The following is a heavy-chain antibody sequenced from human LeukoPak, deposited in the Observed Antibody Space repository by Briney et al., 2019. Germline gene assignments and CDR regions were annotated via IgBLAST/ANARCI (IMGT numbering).Heavy chain of an antibody. V-gene: IGHV4-4*02. Sequence: SRTLSLTCAVSGGSISRSNWWSWVRQPPGKGLEWIGEIYHSGSTNYNPSLKSRVTISVDKSKNQFSLKLSSVTAADTAVYYCARFMIRCSGGSCYPTWGQGTLVSVSS. J-gene: IGHJ5*02. CDR3: ARFMIRCSGGSCYPT. D-gene: IGHD2-15*01. CDR2: IYHSGST. CDR1: GGSISRSNW.